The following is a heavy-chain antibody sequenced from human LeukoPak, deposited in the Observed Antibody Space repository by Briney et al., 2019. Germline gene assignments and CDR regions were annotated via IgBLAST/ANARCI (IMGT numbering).Heavy chain of an antibody. CDR1: GFTFSTSG. V-gene: IGHV3-48*01. Sequence: GGSLRLSCAASGFTFSTSGVNWVRQAPGRGLEWVSYIAIGSSPVYYADSVKGRFTSSRDNAKNSLYLQMNSLRAEDTAVYYCASRGDTSGYYYFDYWGQGTLVTVSS. CDR2: IAIGSSPV. CDR3: ASRGDTSGYYYFDY. D-gene: IGHD3-22*01. J-gene: IGHJ4*02.